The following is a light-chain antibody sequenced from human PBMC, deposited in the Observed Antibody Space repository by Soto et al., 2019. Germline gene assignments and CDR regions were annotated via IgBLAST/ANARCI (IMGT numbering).Light chain of an antibody. V-gene: IGKV1D-16*01. J-gene: IGKJ1*01. CDR3: QQYNSYSQT. Sequence: DIQMTQSPSSVSASVGGRVTITCRASQVISSWLAWYQQKPGKAPKLLIYAASSLQSGVPPRFGGSGSGTEFTLTISSLQPDDFATYYCQQYNSYSQTFGQGTKVDIK. CDR2: AAS. CDR1: QVISSW.